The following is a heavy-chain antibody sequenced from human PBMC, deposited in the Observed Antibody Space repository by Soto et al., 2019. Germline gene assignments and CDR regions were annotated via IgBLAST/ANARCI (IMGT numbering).Heavy chain of an antibody. Sequence: PGGSLRLSCVASGFSFSNSAMSWVRQAPGKGLEWASVISGRGGSTYYADSVKGRFTSSRDNSKNTLYLQMNSLRAEDTAVYYCAKTAGYSYDYYYYYGMDVWGQGTTVTVSS. CDR3: AKTAGYSYDYYYYYGMDV. V-gene: IGHV3-23*01. D-gene: IGHD5-18*01. CDR2: ISGRGGST. J-gene: IGHJ6*02. CDR1: GFSFSNSA.